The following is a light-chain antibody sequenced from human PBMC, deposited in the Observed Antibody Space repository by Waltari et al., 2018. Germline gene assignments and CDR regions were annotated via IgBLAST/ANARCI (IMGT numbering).Light chain of an antibody. CDR2: AAA. V-gene: IGKV1-39*01. Sequence: DIQLTQSPSSLSASVGDRVSITCRASESIGNRLNWYQQRPGKAPKLLKYAAATLQSGVPSRFTGSGSGTDFTLTISSLQPEDFATYYCQQSYTTPRTYKNPRTFGQGTQVEIK. CDR1: ESIGNR. J-gene: IGKJ1*01. CDR3: QQSYTTPRTYKNPRT.